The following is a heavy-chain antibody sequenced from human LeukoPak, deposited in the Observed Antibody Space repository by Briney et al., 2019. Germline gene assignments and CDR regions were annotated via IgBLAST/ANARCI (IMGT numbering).Heavy chain of an antibody. CDR3: ARGQSSWGYYFDY. CDR2: IYHSGST. CDR1: GGSIGSGGYS. D-gene: IGHD6-13*01. J-gene: IGHJ4*02. Sequence: PSETLSLTCAVSGGSIGSGGYSWSWIRQPPGKGLEWIGYIYHSGSTYYNPSLKSRVTISVDTSKNQFSLKLSSVTAADTAVYYCARGQSSWGYYFDYWGQGTLVTVSS. V-gene: IGHV4-30-2*01.